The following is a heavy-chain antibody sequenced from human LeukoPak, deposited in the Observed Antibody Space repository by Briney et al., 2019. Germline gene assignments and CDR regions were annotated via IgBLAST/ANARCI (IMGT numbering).Heavy chain of an antibody. V-gene: IGHV3-21*01. Sequence: GGSLRLSCVASGFAFRDYSMNWVRQAPGKGLEWVPSISSSSSYIYYADSVKGRFTISRDNAKNSLYLQMNSLRAEDTAVYYCARAQTAFDIWGQGTMVTVSS. CDR3: ARAQTAFDI. J-gene: IGHJ3*02. CDR2: ISSSSSYI. CDR1: GFAFRDYS.